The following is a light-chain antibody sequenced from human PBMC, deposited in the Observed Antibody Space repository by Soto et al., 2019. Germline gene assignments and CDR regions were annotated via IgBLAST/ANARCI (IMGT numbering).Light chain of an antibody. CDR3: QQYVTSPWA. CDR1: QSVSSSF. CDR2: CES. V-gene: IGKV3-20*01. J-gene: IGKJ1*01. Sequence: EIVLTQSPGTLSLSPGERATLSCRASQSVSSSFLAWYQKKPGQAPRLLIYCESNRATGITDRFSGSGSGTDVTLHISRVEHEDLAMYYCQQYVTSPWAFGQGTKVAIE.